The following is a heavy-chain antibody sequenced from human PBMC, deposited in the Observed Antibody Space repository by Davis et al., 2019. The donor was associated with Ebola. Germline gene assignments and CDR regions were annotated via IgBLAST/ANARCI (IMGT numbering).Heavy chain of an antibody. Sequence: GESLKISCAASGFTFINYWMHWVRQAPGKGLEWVSRANSDGSTTGYGDSAKGRFTISRDNARNTLYLQMNSLRAEDTAVYYCSREVRGGFSPMDLWGTGTTVTVSS. V-gene: IGHV3-74*01. CDR2: ANSDGSTT. CDR1: GFTFINYW. J-gene: IGHJ6*04. D-gene: IGHD5-18*01. CDR3: SREVRGGFSPMDL.